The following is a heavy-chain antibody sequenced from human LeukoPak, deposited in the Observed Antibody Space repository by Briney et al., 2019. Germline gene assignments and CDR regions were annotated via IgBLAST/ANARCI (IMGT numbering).Heavy chain of an antibody. CDR2: IGSSSSFM. CDR1: GFTFRTYV. J-gene: IGHJ4*02. Sequence: GGSLRLSCAASGFTFRTYVMKWVRQAPGKGLEWVSSIGSSSSFMYYADSVRGRFTISRDNAKNSLYLQMNSLRAEDAAVYYCAREDYSSGNPAIDNWGQGTLVTVSS. V-gene: IGHV3-21*01. D-gene: IGHD3-10*01. CDR3: AREDYSSGNPAIDN.